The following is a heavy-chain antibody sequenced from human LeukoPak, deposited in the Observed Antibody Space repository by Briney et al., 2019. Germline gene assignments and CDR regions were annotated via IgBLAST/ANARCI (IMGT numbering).Heavy chain of an antibody. CDR3: ARDPTPGIETRPSNWCYL. CDR1: VYTFTSYG. D-gene: IGHD1-14*01. CDR2: MSAYNGNT. Sequence: ASVTVSFTGSVYTFTSYGINWVRQAPGQGLEWMGWMSAYNGNTNYAQKLQGRVTMTTDTSTSTAYMELRSLRSDGTAVYYCARDPTPGIETRPSNWCYLWGKGNLVTVSS. V-gene: IGHV1-18*01. J-gene: IGHJ5*02.